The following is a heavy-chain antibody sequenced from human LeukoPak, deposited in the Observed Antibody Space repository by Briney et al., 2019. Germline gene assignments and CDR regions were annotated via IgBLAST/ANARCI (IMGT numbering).Heavy chain of an antibody. D-gene: IGHD1/OR15-1a*01. CDR2: ISYDGSNK. Sequence: GGSLRLSCAASGFTFSSYAMHWVRQAPGKGLEWVAVISYDGSNKYYADSVKGRFTISRDNAKNSLYLQMNSLRAEDTAVYYCAREVITGTVGYMDVWGKGTTVTVSS. CDR1: GFTFSSYA. J-gene: IGHJ6*03. CDR3: AREVITGTVGYMDV. V-gene: IGHV3-30*04.